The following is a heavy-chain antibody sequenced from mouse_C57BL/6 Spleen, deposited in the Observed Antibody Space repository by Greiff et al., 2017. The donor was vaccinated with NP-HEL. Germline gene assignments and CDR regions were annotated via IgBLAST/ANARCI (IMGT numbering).Heavy chain of an antibody. Sequence: QVQLQQSGAELVKPGASVKISCKASGYAFSSYWMNWVKQRPGKGLEWIGQIYPGDGDTNYNGKFKGKATLTADKSSSTAYMQLSSLTSEDSAVYFCAREDMHDRGYYFDYWGQGTTLTVSS. D-gene: IGHD6-5*01. V-gene: IGHV1-80*01. CDR3: AREDMHDRGYYFDY. CDR1: GYAFSSYW. CDR2: IYPGDGDT. J-gene: IGHJ2*01.